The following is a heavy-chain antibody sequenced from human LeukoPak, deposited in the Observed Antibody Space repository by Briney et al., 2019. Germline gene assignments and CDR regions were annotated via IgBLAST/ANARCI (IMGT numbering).Heavy chain of an antibody. CDR2: ISSSGSTI. Sequence: PGGSLRLSCAASGFTFNIYSMNWVRQAPGKGLEWVSYISSSGSTIYYADSVKGRFTISRDNAKNTLYLQIHSLRAEDTAVYYCARIDARDYFDYWGQGTLVTVSS. J-gene: IGHJ4*02. CDR1: GFTFNIYS. D-gene: IGHD3-10*02. V-gene: IGHV3-48*04. CDR3: ARIDARDYFDY.